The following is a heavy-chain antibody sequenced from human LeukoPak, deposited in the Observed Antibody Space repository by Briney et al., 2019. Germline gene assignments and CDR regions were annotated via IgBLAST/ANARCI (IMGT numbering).Heavy chain of an antibody. V-gene: IGHV4-39*01. CDR3: AKSGGYGLIDY. CDR1: GASVSGSNYY. J-gene: IGHJ4*02. CDR2: IYSSGST. D-gene: IGHD1-26*01. Sequence: SETLSLTCAVSGASVSGSNYYWGWIRQPPGKGLEWIGNIYSSGSTYYNSSLQSRVTISIDTSKNQFSLRLNSVTAADTAMYYCAKSGGYGLIDYWGQGTRVTVSS.